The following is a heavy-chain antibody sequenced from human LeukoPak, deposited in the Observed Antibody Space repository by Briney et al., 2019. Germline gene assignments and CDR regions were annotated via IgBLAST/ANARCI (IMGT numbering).Heavy chain of an antibody. CDR1: GGSISSSSYY. Sequence: SETLSLTCTVSGGSISSSSYYWGWVRQPPGKGLECIGTIYYSGSTYYNPSLKSRVTISVDTSKNQFSLKLSSVTAADTAVYYCARARTTRPMLVLYYFDYWGQGTLVTVSS. V-gene: IGHV4-39*07. CDR3: ARARTTRPMLVLYYFDY. J-gene: IGHJ4*02. D-gene: IGHD3-10*02. CDR2: IYYSGST.